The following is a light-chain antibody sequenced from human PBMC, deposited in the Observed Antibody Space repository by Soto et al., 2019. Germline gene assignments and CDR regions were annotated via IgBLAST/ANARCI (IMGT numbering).Light chain of an antibody. J-gene: IGLJ1*01. CDR1: HSDVGGYNY. Sequence: QSELTQPASVSGSTGQSLTISCTGTHSDVGGYNYVSWYQQHQGKAHELMSYEVSHRPSGVSNRCSGSKSDNTASLTISGLQAEDEADYYCSSYTSISTLYVFGTGTKVTVL. CDR3: SSYTSISTLYV. CDR2: EVS. V-gene: IGLV2-14*01.